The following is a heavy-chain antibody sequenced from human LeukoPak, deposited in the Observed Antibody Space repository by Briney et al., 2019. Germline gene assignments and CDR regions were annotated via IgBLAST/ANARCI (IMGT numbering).Heavy chain of an antibody. D-gene: IGHD3-3*01. V-gene: IGHV4-30-2*01. J-gene: IGHJ3*02. CDR1: GGSISSGGYS. Sequence: PSETLSLTCAVSGGSISSGGYSWSWIRQPPGKGLEWIGYIYHSGSTYYNPALKSRVTISVDRSKNQFSLKLSSVTAADTAVYYCARYKLRFLATDAFDIWGQGTMVTVSS. CDR2: IYHSGST. CDR3: ARYKLRFLATDAFDI.